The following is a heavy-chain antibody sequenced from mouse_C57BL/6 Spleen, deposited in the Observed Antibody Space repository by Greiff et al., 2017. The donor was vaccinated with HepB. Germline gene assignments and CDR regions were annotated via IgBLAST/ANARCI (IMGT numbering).Heavy chain of an antibody. D-gene: IGHD4-1*01. CDR2: IDPSDSET. Sequence: QVQLKQPGAELVRPGSSVKLSCKASGYTFTSYWMHWVKQRPIQGLEWIGNIDPSDSETHYNQKFKDKATLTVDKSSSTAYMQLSSLTSEDSAVYYCARSGTYYFDYWGQGTTLTVSS. J-gene: IGHJ2*01. CDR1: GYTFTSYW. CDR3: ARSGTYYFDY. V-gene: IGHV1-52*01.